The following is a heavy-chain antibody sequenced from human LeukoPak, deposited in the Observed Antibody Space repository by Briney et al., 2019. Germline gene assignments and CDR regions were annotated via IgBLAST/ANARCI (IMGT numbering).Heavy chain of an antibody. CDR2: INHSGST. V-gene: IGHV4-34*01. J-gene: IGHJ5*02. Sequence: SETLSLTCAVYGGSFSGYYWSWIRQPPGKELEWIGEINHSGSTNYNPSLKSRVTISVDTSKNQFSLKLSSVTAADTAVYYCARGQYSSSSLWFDPWGQGTLVTVSS. D-gene: IGHD6-6*01. CDR1: GGSFSGYY. CDR3: ARGQYSSSSLWFDP.